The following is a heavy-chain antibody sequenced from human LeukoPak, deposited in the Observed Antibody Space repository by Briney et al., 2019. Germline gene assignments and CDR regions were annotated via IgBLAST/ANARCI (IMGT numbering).Heavy chain of an antibody. V-gene: IGHV1-69*13. CDR3: ANSGYDSDYYYYYGMDV. CDR1: GYTFTGYY. D-gene: IGHD5-12*01. J-gene: IGHJ6*02. Sequence: GASVKVSCKASGYTFTGYYMHWVRQAPGQGLEWMGGIIPIFGTANYAQKFQGRVTITADESTSTAYMELSSLRSEDTAVYYCANSGYDSDYYYYYGMDVWGQGTTVTVSS. CDR2: IIPIFGTA.